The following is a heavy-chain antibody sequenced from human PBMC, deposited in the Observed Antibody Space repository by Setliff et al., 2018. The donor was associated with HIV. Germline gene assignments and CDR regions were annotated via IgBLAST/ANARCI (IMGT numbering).Heavy chain of an antibody. CDR2: IHYSGST. CDR1: GGSISGSNYV. D-gene: IGHD5-12*01. V-gene: IGHV4-39*01. J-gene: IGHJ4*02. CDR3: ARRGAYGYDYFDY. Sequence: SETLSLTCTVYGGSISGSNYVWGWIRQTPRKGLEWIGTIHYSGSTYHNPSLESRLTISVDTSKNQFSLKLTSVTAADTAVYYCARRGAYGYDYFDYWGPGILVTVSS.